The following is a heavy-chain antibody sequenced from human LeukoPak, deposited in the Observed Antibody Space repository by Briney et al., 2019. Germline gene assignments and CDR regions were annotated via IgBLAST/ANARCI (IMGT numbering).Heavy chain of an antibody. CDR3: ARDGIVVVVAANEYYFDY. V-gene: IGHV1-46*03. D-gene: IGHD2-15*01. J-gene: IGHJ4*02. Sequence: GASVKVSCKASGYTFTSYYMHWVRQAPGQGLEWMGIINPSGGSTSYAQKFQGRVTMTRDTSTSTVYMELSSLRSEDTDVYYCARDGIVVVVAANEYYFDYWGQGTLVTVSS. CDR2: INPSGGST. CDR1: GYTFTSYY.